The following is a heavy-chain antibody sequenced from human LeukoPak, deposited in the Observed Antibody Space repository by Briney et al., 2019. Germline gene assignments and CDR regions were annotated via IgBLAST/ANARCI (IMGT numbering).Heavy chain of an antibody. V-gene: IGHV6-1*01. D-gene: IGHD3-16*01. CDR1: GDSVSSNSAV. CDR3: TTLRLGRAFDI. J-gene: IGHJ3*02. Sequence: SQTLSLTCAISGDSVSSNSAVWHRIRQSPSRGLEWLGRTYYRSKWYNDYAVSVKSRITIKPDTSKNQYSLQLNSATPEATPIYHCTTLRLGRAFDIWGGGTKVTVSS. CDR2: TYYRSKWYN.